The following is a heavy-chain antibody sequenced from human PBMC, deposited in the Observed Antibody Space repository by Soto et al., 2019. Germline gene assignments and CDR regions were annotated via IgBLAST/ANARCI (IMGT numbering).Heavy chain of an antibody. V-gene: IGHV4-31*03. Sequence: SETLSLTCTVSGGSTSSGGYYWSWIRQHPGKGLEWIGYIYYSGSTYYNPSLKSRVTISVDTSKNQFSLKLSSVTAADTAVYYCARDLRGGYYYDSSGQYNWFDPWGQGTLVTVSS. CDR3: ARDLRGGYYYDSSGQYNWFDP. J-gene: IGHJ5*02. D-gene: IGHD3-22*01. CDR1: GGSTSSGGYY. CDR2: IYYSGST.